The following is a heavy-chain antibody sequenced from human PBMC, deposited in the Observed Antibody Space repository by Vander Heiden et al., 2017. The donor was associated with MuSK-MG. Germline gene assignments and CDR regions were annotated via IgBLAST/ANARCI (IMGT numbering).Heavy chain of an antibody. D-gene: IGHD6-19*01. V-gene: IGHV3-11*01. Sequence: QVQLVESGGGLVKPGGSLRLSCATSEFTLSDYYMSWIRQAPGKGLEWVSYISSSGSTIYYADSVKGRFTISRDNAKNSLYLQMNSLRAEDTAVYYCAREDSGWYDYYYGMDVWGQGTTVTVSS. J-gene: IGHJ6*02. CDR3: AREDSGWYDYYYGMDV. CDR1: EFTLSDYY. CDR2: ISSSGSTI.